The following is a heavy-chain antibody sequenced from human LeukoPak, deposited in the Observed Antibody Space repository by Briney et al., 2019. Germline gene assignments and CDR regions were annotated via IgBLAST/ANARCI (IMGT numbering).Heavy chain of an antibody. CDR1: GFTFSSYW. CDR3: AREGGGYALDY. CDR2: IKQDGSEK. J-gene: IGHJ4*02. V-gene: IGHV3-7*01. Sequence: PGGSLRLSCAASGFTFSSYWMSWVRQAPGKGLEWVANIKQDGSEKYYVDSVKGRFTISRGNAKNSLYLQMNSLRAEDTALYYCAREGGGYALDYWGQGTLVTVSS. D-gene: IGHD3-22*01.